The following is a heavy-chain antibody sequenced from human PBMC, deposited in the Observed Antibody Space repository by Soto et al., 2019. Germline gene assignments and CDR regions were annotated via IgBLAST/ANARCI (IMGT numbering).Heavy chain of an antibody. J-gene: IGHJ4*02. V-gene: IGHV3-74*03. CDR1: GFTFGDYW. CDR3: AMADVDY. CDR2: MTGDGRTT. Sequence: PGGSLRLSCAASGFTFGDYWMHWVHQPPGKGPEWVSRMTGDGRTTQYADSVKGRFTASRDNAKSTLYLQMNSLRAEDTAVYYCAMADVDYWGPGTLVTVAS.